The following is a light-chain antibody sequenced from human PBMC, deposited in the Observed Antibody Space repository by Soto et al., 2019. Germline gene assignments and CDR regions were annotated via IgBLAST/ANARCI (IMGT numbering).Light chain of an antibody. Sequence: QSALTQTPSASGSPGQSVTISCTGTSRDVGAYDSVSWYQHHPGKAPKALIYTVSNRPSGVSDRFSGSKSGNTASLTISGLQAEDEADYYCSSYTSSITRVFGGGTKLTVL. CDR2: TVS. CDR1: SRDVGAYDS. CDR3: SSYTSSITRV. V-gene: IGLV2-14*01. J-gene: IGLJ2*01.